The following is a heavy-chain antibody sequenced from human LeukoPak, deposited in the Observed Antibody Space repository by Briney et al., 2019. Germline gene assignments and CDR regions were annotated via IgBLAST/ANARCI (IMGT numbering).Heavy chain of an antibody. Sequence: GASVKVSGKASGYTFTSYDINWVRQATGQGLEWMGWMNPNSGNTGYAQKFQGRVTITRNTSISTAYMELSSLRFEDTAVYYCARVLSVSYCDSWGQGTLVTVSS. CDR1: GYTFTSYD. CDR2: MNPNSGNT. V-gene: IGHV1-8*03. CDR3: ARVLSVSYCDS. D-gene: IGHD2/OR15-2a*01. J-gene: IGHJ4*02.